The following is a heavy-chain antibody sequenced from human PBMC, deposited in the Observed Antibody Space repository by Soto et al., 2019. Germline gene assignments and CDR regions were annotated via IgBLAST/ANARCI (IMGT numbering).Heavy chain of an antibody. Sequence: GAALKISCKGSGYSFTSYWIGWVRQMPGKGLEWMGIIYPGDSDTRYSPSFQGQVTISADKSISTAYLQWSSLKASDTAMYYCARGNTVTGYYYGMDVWGQGTTVTVSS. J-gene: IGHJ6*02. CDR1: GYSFTSYW. CDR2: IYPGDSDT. V-gene: IGHV5-51*01. CDR3: ARGNTVTGYYYGMDV. D-gene: IGHD4-4*01.